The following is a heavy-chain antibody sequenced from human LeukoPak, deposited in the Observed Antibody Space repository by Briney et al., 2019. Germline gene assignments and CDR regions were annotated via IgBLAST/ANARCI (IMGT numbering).Heavy chain of an antibody. Sequence: GGPLRLSCAASGFTFSTYWMHWVRQAPGKGLVWVSRINSDGSSTSYADSVKGRFTISRDNAKNTLYLQMNNLRAEDTAVYHCARDRGYAFDIWGQGTMVTVSS. D-gene: IGHD5-12*01. CDR2: INSDGSST. CDR3: ARDRGYAFDI. J-gene: IGHJ3*02. V-gene: IGHV3-74*01. CDR1: GFTFSTYW.